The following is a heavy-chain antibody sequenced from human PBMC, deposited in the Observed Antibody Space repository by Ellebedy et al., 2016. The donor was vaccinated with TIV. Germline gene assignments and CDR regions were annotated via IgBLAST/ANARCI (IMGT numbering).Heavy chain of an antibody. CDR3: AKGGGVLHNWFDP. CDR1: GFSFRTYS. Sequence: PGGSLRLSCAASGFSFRTYSMNWVRQAPGKGLEWVSAISGSGASTYYADSVKGRFTISRDNSKNTLYLQMNSLRAEDTAVYYCAKGGGVLHNWFDPWGQGTLVTVSS. V-gene: IGHV3-23*01. J-gene: IGHJ5*02. CDR2: ISGSGAST. D-gene: IGHD2/OR15-2a*01.